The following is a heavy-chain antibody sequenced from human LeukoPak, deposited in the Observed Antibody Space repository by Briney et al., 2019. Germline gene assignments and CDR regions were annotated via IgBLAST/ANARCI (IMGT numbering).Heavy chain of an antibody. CDR3: ARRTGSYFGQFDS. Sequence: SETLSLTCTVSGGSISSSSYYWGWIRQPPGKGLEWIGSIYHSGSANYNPSLKSRITISVDTSKNKFSLRLRSVTAADTAIYYCARRTGSYFGQFDSWGQGTLVTVSS. J-gene: IGHJ4*02. D-gene: IGHD3-10*01. CDR1: GGSISSSSYY. CDR2: IYHSGSA. V-gene: IGHV4-39*07.